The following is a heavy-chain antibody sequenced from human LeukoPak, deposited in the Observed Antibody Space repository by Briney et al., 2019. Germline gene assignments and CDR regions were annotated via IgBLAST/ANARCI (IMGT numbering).Heavy chain of an antibody. CDR3: ARRGGSGRALDY. D-gene: IGHD3-10*01. CDR2: ISHSGSS. CDR1: GGPFRGFF. Sequence: SETLSLTCAVYGGPFRGFFWSWIRQAPGKGLEWIGEISHSGSSNYNPSITSRVAISVATSKNKFSLNQTSVTAADTAVYYCARRGGSGRALDYWGLGTLVTVSS. V-gene: IGHV4-34*01. J-gene: IGHJ4*02.